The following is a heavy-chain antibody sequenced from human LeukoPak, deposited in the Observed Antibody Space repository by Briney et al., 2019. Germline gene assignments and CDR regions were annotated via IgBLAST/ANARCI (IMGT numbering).Heavy chain of an antibody. CDR2: ISGGST. J-gene: IGHJ4*02. V-gene: IGHV3-38-3*01. D-gene: IGHD2-2*02. CDR3: AKVLGAPYTLDY. Sequence: GGSLRLSCAASGFTVSSNEMSWVRQAPGKGLEWVSSISGGSTYYADSRKGRFTISRDNSKNTLYLQMNSLRAEDTAVYYCAKVLGAPYTLDYWGQGTLVTVSS. CDR1: GFTVSSNE.